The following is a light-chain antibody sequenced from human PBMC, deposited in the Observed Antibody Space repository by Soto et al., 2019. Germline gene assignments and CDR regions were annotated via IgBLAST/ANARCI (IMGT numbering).Light chain of an antibody. CDR1: SSDVGGYNY. Sequence: QSVLTQPASVSGSPGQSITISCTGTSSDVGGYNYVSWYQQHPGKAPKLMIYDVSNRPSGVSNRFSGSKSGNTASLTISGLQAEDEADYYCSSYTSSNTVYVFGTGTKVT. V-gene: IGLV2-14*01. CDR2: DVS. CDR3: SSYTSSNTVYV. J-gene: IGLJ1*01.